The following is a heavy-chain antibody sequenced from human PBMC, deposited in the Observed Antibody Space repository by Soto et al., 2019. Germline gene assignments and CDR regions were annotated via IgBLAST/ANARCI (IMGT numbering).Heavy chain of an antibody. CDR2: IWYDGSNK. CDR3: AREGIAAAAYYFDY. D-gene: IGHD6-13*01. J-gene: IGHJ4*02. Sequence: QVQLVESGGGVVQPGRSLRLSCAASGFTFSSYGMHGVRQAPGKGLEWVAVIWYDGSNKYYADSVKGRFTISRDNSKNTLYLQMNSLRAEDTAVYYCAREGIAAAAYYFDYWGQGTLVTVAS. CDR1: GFTFSSYG. V-gene: IGHV3-33*01.